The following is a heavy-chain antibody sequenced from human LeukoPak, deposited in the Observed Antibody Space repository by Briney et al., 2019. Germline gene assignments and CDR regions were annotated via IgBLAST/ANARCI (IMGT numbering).Heavy chain of an antibody. CDR2: ISYDGSNK. CDR1: GFTFSSYG. V-gene: IGHV3-30*03. CDR3: ARDRYCSSTSCYTRGNFDY. D-gene: IGHD2-2*02. Sequence: GGSLRLSCAASGFTFSSYGMHWVRQAPGKGLEWVAVISYDGSNKYYADSVKGRFTISRDNSKNTLYLQMNSLRAEDTAVYYCARDRYCSSTSCYTRGNFDYWGQGTLVTVSS. J-gene: IGHJ4*02.